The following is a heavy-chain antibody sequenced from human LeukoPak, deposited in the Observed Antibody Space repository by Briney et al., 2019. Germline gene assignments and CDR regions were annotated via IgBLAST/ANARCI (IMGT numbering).Heavy chain of an antibody. CDR1: GLTFSSYG. D-gene: IGHD6-13*01. J-gene: IGHJ4*02. Sequence: PGGSLTLSCAASGLTFSSYGMHWLRQAPGKGLEWVAFIRYDGSNKYYAGSVEGRFTISRDNSKITLYLQMNSLRAEDTAVYYCAKDRPIAAAGTLDYWGQGTLVMVSS. CDR2: IRYDGSNK. CDR3: AKDRPIAAAGTLDY. V-gene: IGHV3-30*02.